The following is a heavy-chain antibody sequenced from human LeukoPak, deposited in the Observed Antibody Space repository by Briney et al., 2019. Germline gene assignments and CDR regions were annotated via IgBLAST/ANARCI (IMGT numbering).Heavy chain of an antibody. Sequence: GGSLRLSCAASEFIASINYMTWVRQAPGKGLEWVSGISGSGAFTYYADSVKGRFTISRDNSKNTLYLQMNSLRAEDTAVYYCARVLGTHYRDAFDIWGQGTMVTVSS. V-gene: IGHV3-53*05. CDR2: ISGSGAFT. CDR3: ARVLGTHYRDAFDI. CDR1: EFIASINY. J-gene: IGHJ3*02. D-gene: IGHD1-1*01.